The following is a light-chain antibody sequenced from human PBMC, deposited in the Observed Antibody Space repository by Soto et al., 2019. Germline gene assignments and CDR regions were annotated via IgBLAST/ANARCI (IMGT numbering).Light chain of an antibody. CDR3: ASYTSSSTPVV. Sequence: QSALTQPASVSGSPGQSITISCTGTISDIGGYNFISWYQHHPGKAPKLVIYDVNNRPSGISYRFSGSKSGNTASLTISGLQAEDEADYYCASYTSSSTPVVFGGGTKVTVL. CDR1: ISDIGGYNF. V-gene: IGLV2-14*01. J-gene: IGLJ2*01. CDR2: DVN.